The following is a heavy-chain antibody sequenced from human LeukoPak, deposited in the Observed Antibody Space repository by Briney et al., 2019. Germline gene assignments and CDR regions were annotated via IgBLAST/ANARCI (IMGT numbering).Heavy chain of an antibody. CDR3: ARDRWYYYGSGRWYYFDY. CDR2: INPSGGST. CDR1: GYTFTSYG. Sequence: ASVKVSCKASGYTFTSYGISWVRQAPGQGLEWMGIINPSGGSTSYAQKFQGRVTMTRDTSISTAYMELSRLRSDDTAVYYCARDRWYYYGSGRWYYFDYWGQGTLVTVSS. J-gene: IGHJ4*02. V-gene: IGHV1-46*01. D-gene: IGHD3-10*01.